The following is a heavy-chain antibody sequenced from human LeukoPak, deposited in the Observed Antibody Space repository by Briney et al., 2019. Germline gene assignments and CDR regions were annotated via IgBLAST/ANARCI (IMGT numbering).Heavy chain of an antibody. CDR2: INWNGGST. CDR1: GFTFDDYG. CDR3: ARAYDFWSGYRPDY. V-gene: IGHV3-20*04. D-gene: IGHD3-3*01. Sequence: GGSLRLSCAASGFTFDDYGMSWVRQAPGKWLEWVSGINWNGGSTGYADSVKGRFTISRDNAKNSLYLQMNSLRAEDTVLYYCARAYDFWSGYRPDYWGQGTLVTVSS. J-gene: IGHJ4*02.